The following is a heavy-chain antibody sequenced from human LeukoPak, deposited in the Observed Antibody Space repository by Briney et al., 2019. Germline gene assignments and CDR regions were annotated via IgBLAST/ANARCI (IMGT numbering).Heavy chain of an antibody. J-gene: IGHJ6*02. CDR3: ARVRKGDGYNYVGYYYYGMDV. Sequence: RSSETLSLTCTVSGGSASSGSYYWSWIRQPPGKGLEWIGYIYYSGSTNYNPSLKSRVTISVDTSKNQFSLKLSSVTAADTAVYYCARVRKGDGYNYVGYYYYGMDVWGQGTTVTVSS. CDR2: IYYSGST. V-gene: IGHV4-61*01. D-gene: IGHD5-24*01. CDR1: GGSASSGSYY.